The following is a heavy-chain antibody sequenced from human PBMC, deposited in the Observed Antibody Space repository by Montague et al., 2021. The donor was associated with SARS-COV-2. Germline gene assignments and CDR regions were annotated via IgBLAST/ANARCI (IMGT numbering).Heavy chain of an antibody. CDR1: GGSISPYN. Sequence: SETLSLTCTVSGGSISPYNWSWIRQSPGKGLECIGYTSYSGSTDYNPSLKSRVTISIDTSKNQFSLKLSSVTAADTAVYYCARWGEYYDSPYYYYAMDVWGQGTTVTVPS. CDR3: ARWGEYYDSPYYYYAMDV. J-gene: IGHJ6*02. CDR2: TSYSGST. V-gene: IGHV4-59*12. D-gene: IGHD3-3*01.